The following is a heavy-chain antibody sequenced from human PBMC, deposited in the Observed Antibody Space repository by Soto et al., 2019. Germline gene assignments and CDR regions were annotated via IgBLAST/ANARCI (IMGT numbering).Heavy chain of an antibody. CDR3: AKGPHSSGWYYFDF. CDR2: FSGSGGST. Sequence: EVQLLESGGGLVQPGGSLRLSCAASGFTFSSYAMTWVRQAPGKGLEWVSAFSGSGGSTYYADSVKGRFTISRDSSKNTLYLQINSLRAEDTAVYYCAKGPHSSGWYYFDFWGQGTLVTVSS. V-gene: IGHV3-23*01. D-gene: IGHD6-19*01. J-gene: IGHJ4*02. CDR1: GFTFSSYA.